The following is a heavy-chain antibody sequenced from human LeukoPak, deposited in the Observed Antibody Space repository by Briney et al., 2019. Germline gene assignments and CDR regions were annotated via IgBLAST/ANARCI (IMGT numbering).Heavy chain of an antibody. Sequence: GGSLRLSCSASGFTFSSYGMSWVRQAPGKGLEWASVVSLSGDNMFYADSVKGRFTISRDNAKNSLYLQMNSLRAEDTAVYYCAGQLVSSSWAYYYYGMDVWGQGTTVTVSS. CDR1: GFTFSSYG. CDR3: AGQLVSSSWAYYYYGMDV. V-gene: IGHV3-23*01. D-gene: IGHD6-13*01. J-gene: IGHJ6*02. CDR2: VSLSGDNM.